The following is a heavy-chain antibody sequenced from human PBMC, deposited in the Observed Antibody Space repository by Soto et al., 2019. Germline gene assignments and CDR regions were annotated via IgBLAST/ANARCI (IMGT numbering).Heavy chain of an antibody. J-gene: IGHJ6*02. CDR3: ARASGTTYYYGMDV. CDR1: GFSLSTSGMC. V-gene: IGHV2-70*01. CDR2: IDWDDDK. Sequence: GSGPTLVNPTQTLTLTCTFSGFSLSTSGMCVSWIRQPPGKALEWLALIDWDDDKYYSTSLKTRLTISKDTSKNQVVLTMPNMDPVDTATYYCARASGTTYYYGMDVWGQGTTVTVSS. D-gene: IGHD2-15*01.